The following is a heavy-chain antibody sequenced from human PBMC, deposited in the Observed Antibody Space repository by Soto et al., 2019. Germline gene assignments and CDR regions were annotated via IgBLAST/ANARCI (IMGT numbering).Heavy chain of an antibody. CDR2: ILFDGSDN. CDR1: GFSFNNYG. V-gene: IGHV3-30*18. J-gene: IGHJ6*03. CDR3: VKDMGYCSGGSCYWGAYFYYYMDV. D-gene: IGHD2-15*01. Sequence: QVQLVESGGGVVQPGGSLRLSCAASGFSFNNYGMHWVRQAPGKGLEWVAVILFDGSDNWYADSVKGRFTISRDNSKNTVYLHMKSMTAEDTAVYYCVKDMGYCSGGSCYWGAYFYYYMDVWGKGTTVTVSS.